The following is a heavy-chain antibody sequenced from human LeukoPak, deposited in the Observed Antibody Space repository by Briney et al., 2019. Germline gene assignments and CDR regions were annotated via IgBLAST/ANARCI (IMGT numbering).Heavy chain of an antibody. CDR1: GFTFSSYA. D-gene: IGHD1/OR15-1a*01. Sequence: GGSLRLSCAASGFTFSSYAMSWVRQSPGQGLEWVANIKYDGSEKYYVDSVKGRFTISREDDKNSLSLQMDSVRPEDTAVYYCAFNNNFKYWGQGTLVIVSS. CDR3: AFNNNFKY. CDR2: IKYDGSEK. J-gene: IGHJ4*02. V-gene: IGHV3-7*01.